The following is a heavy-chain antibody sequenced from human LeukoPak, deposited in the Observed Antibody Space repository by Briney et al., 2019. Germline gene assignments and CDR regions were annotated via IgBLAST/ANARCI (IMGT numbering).Heavy chain of an antibody. V-gene: IGHV3-53*01. CDR2: IYSGGST. D-gene: IGHD1-26*01. Sequence: SGGSLRLSCAASGFTVSSNYMSWVRQAPGKGLEWVSVIYSGGSTYYADSVKGRFTISRDNSKNTLYLQMNSLRAEDTAVYYCARAPFSGSYFDPTTPFDYWGQGTLVTVSS. CDR1: GFTVSSNY. J-gene: IGHJ4*02. CDR3: ARAPFSGSYFDPTTPFDY.